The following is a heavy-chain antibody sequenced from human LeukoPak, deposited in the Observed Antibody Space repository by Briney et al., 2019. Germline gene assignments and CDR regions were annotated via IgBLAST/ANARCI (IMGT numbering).Heavy chain of an antibody. CDR1: GFSFSNSG. CDR3: AKDNPIEEVPGLGPGQ. D-gene: IGHD2-2*01. CDR2: IRYDGSEN. J-gene: IGHJ4*02. Sequence: PGGSLRLSCAASGFSFSNSGMHWVRQAPGKGLEWVAFIRYDGSENFYADSVKGRFTISRDNSKNTLYLQMNSLRAEDTGVYYCAKDNPIEEVPGLGPGQWGQGTLVTVSS. V-gene: IGHV3-30*02.